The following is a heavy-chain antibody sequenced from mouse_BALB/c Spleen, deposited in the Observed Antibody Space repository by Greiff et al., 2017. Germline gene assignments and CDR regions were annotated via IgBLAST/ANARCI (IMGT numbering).Heavy chain of an antibody. CDR3: ARGNDGYSYWYFDV. CDR1: GFTFSSYA. CDR2: ISSGGST. Sequence: EVQVVESGGGLVKPGGSLKLSCAASGFTFSSYAMSWVRQTPEKRLEWVASISSGGSTYYPDSVKGRFTISRDNARNILYLQMSSLRSEDTAMYYCARGNDGYSYWYFDVWGAGTTVTVSS. J-gene: IGHJ1*01. D-gene: IGHD2-3*01. V-gene: IGHV5-6-5*01.